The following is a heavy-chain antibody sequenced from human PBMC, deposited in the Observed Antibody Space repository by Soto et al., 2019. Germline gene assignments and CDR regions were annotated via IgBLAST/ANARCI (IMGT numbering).Heavy chain of an antibody. CDR3: AKDGYYGSINY. CDR2: ISGSGGST. J-gene: IGHJ4*02. D-gene: IGHD3-10*01. Sequence: GGSMRLSCAASGFTFSSYAMSWVRQAPGKGLEWVSAISGSGGSTYYADSVKGRFTISRDNSKNTLYLQMNSLRAEDTAVYYCAKDGYYGSINYWGQGTLVTVSS. CDR1: GFTFSSYA. V-gene: IGHV3-23*01.